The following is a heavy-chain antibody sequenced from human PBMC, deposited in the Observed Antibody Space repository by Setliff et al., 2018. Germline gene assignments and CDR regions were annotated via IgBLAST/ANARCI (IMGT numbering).Heavy chain of an antibody. CDR2: IRRKAQGGTT. Sequence: GGSLRLSCATSGFNFADAWMSWVRQAPGKGLEWIGLIRRKAQGGTTEYAASVKGRFTISRDDSKSAMFLQMNSLRTDDTAVYYCVNDIWDYLNAFDVWGQGTRVTVSS. D-gene: IGHD1-7*01. CDR3: VNDIWDYLNAFDV. V-gene: IGHV3-15*01. J-gene: IGHJ3*01. CDR1: GFNFADAW.